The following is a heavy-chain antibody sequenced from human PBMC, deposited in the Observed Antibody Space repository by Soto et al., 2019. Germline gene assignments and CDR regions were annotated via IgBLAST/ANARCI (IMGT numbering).Heavy chain of an antibody. Sequence: SETLSLTCTVSGGSISSGYYYWNWIRQPPGKGLEWIGYIFHSGSTYYSPSLNSRVTISLDTSKNQFSLKLSSVTAADTAVYYCARVYNSGSYYLFDYWGQGTLVTVSS. CDR1: GGSISSGYYY. D-gene: IGHD1-26*01. J-gene: IGHJ4*02. CDR2: IFHSGST. V-gene: IGHV4-30-4*01. CDR3: ARVYNSGSYYLFDY.